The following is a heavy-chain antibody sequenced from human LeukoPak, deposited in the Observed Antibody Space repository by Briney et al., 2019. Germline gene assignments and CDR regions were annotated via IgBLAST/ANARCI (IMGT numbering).Heavy chain of an antibody. V-gene: IGHV3-15*01. Sequence: GGSLRLSCAASGFTFSSAWMTWVRQAPGKGLEWVGHIKNKTNGGTTDYAAPVKGRLIISRDDSKNTLYLQMNSLRTEDTAVYYCARGFCSSTSCYQGPFDFWGQGTLVTVSS. J-gene: IGHJ4*02. D-gene: IGHD2-2*01. CDR3: ARGFCSSTSCYQGPFDF. CDR2: IKNKTNGGTT. CDR1: GFTFSSAW.